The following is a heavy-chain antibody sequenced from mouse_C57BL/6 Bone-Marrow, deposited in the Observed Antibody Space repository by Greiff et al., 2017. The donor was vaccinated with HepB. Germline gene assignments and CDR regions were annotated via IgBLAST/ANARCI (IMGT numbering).Heavy chain of an antibody. CDR2: IRLKSDNYAT. CDR1: GFTFSNYW. V-gene: IGHV6-3*01. Sequence: EVQGVESGGGLVQPGGSMKLSCVASGFTFSNYWMNWVRQSPEKGLEWVAQIRLKSDNYATHYAESVKGRFTISRDDSKSSVYLQMNNLRAEDTGIYYCTGPSPSSHWYFDVWGTGTTVTVSS. CDR3: TGPSPSSHWYFDV. D-gene: IGHD1-1*01. J-gene: IGHJ1*03.